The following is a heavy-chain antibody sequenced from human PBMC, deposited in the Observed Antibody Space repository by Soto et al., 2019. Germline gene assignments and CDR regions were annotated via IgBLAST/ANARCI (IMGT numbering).Heavy chain of an antibody. D-gene: IGHD3-10*01. CDR1: GFTFSSYG. CDR2: ISYDGSNK. J-gene: IGHJ6*02. V-gene: IGHV3-30*18. Sequence: QVQLVESGGGVVQPGRSLRLSCAASGFTFSSYGMHWVRQAPGKGLEWVAVISYDGSNKYYADSVKGRFTISRDNSKNTLDLQMNSLRAEDTAVYYCAKDRAVRAKKRYYGMDVWGQGTTFTVSS. CDR3: AKDRAVRAKKRYYGMDV.